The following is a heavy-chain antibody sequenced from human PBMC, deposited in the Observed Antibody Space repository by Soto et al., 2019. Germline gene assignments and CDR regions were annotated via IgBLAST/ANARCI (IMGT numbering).Heavy chain of an antibody. J-gene: IGHJ6*02. V-gene: IGHV5-51*01. CDR2: IYPGDSDT. D-gene: IGHD3-3*01. CDR1: GYSFTSHW. CDR3: ARQASTIFGVVKDYYYYYGMDV. Sequence: GEALKSSCEGSGYSFTSHWIGWVRQMPGKGLEWMGIIYPGDSDTRYSPSFQGQVTISADKSISTAYLQWSSLKASDTAMYYCARQASTIFGVVKDYYYYYGMDVWGQGTTVTVSS.